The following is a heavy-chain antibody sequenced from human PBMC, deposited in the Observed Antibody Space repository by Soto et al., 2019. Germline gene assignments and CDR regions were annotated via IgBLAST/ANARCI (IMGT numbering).Heavy chain of an antibody. V-gene: IGHV3-30-3*01. CDR2: ISYDGSNK. Sequence: GGSLRLSCAAFGFTFSSYAMHWVRQAPGKGLEWVAVISYDGSNKYYADSVKGRFTISRDNSKNTLYLQMNSLRAEDTAVYYCARGSIQLWLDLLDSWGQGTLVTVSS. CDR3: ARGSIQLWLDLLDS. J-gene: IGHJ4*02. D-gene: IGHD5-18*01. CDR1: GFTFSSYA.